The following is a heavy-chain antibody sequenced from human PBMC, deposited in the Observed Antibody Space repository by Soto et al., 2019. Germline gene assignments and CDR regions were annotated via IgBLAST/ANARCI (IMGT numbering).Heavy chain of an antibody. J-gene: IGHJ4*02. V-gene: IGHV3-23*01. Sequence: EVQLLESGGGLVQPGGSLRLSCVASGFTFKNYDMRWVRQAPGKGLEWVSGISGSGAITYYAESVRGRFTISIDNSKNTLYLQLNSLGAEDTAIYYCAKDRQFRSYYESAGHYNNWGQGTLVTVSS. CDR3: AKDRQFRSYYESAGHYNN. CDR1: GFTFKNYD. CDR2: ISGSGAIT. D-gene: IGHD3-9*01.